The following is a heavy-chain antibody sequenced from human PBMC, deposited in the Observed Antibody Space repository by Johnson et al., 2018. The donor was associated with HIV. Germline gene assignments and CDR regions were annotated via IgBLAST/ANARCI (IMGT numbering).Heavy chain of an antibody. CDR1: EFTFSAFG. Sequence: QVKLVESGGGVVQPGRSLRLSCAASEFTFSAFGMHWVRQAPGKGLEWVAVISYDGSKKYYADSVKGRFTISRDNSKNTLYLQMNSLRAEDTAVYYCARAKVARGAEGWAFDIWGQGTMVTVSS. D-gene: IGHD3-10*01. CDR3: ARAKVARGAEGWAFDI. V-gene: IGHV3-30*03. J-gene: IGHJ3*02. CDR2: ISYDGSKK.